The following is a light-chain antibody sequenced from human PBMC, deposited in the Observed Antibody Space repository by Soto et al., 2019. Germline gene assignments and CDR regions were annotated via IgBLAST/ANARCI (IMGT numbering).Light chain of an antibody. CDR1: SSDVGGYNF. CDR3: SSYSGTNNYV. J-gene: IGLJ1*01. V-gene: IGLV2-8*01. Sequence: QSALTQPPSASGSPGQSVTISCTGTSSDVGGYNFVSWYQQHPGKTPKLIIYEVTKRPSGVPDRFSGSNSGNAASLTVSGLQAEDEADYYCSSYSGTNNYVFGTGTKVNVL. CDR2: EVT.